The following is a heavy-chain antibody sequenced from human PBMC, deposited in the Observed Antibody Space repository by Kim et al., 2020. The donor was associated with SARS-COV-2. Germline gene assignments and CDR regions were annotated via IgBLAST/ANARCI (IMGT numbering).Heavy chain of an antibody. V-gene: IGHV4-59*08. J-gene: IGHJ4*02. Sequence: SETLSLTCTVSGGSISSYYWSWIRQPPGKGLEWIGYIYYSGSTNYNPSLKSRVTISVDTSKNQFSLKLSSVTAADTAVYYCARRRPVRTEFDYWGQGTLV. CDR1: GGSISSYY. D-gene: IGHD2-8*01. CDR2: IYYSGST. CDR3: ARRRPVRTEFDY.